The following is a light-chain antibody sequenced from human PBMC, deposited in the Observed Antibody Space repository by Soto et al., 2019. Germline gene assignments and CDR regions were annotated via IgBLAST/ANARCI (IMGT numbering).Light chain of an antibody. V-gene: IGKV1-5*01. CDR1: QRFSRR. J-gene: IGKJ4*01. Sequence: DIQMTQSPSTLSASVGDRVTITCRDSQRFSRRLAWYQQKPGKAPKLLIYDASSLDSGVPSRFSGSGSGTVFSLTFCSLQPDDFATYYCQQYDSYPLTFGGGTKVDIK. CDR2: DAS. CDR3: QQYDSYPLT.